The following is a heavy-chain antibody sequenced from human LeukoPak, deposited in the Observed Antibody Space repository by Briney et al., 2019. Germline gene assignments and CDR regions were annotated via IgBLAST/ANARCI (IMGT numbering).Heavy chain of an antibody. Sequence: GGSLRLPCAASGFPFSSYWMSWVRQAPGKGMEWVAFIRYDGSNAYYADSVKGRFTISRDNSKNTLYLQMNSLRAEYTAVYYCAKDEIRIAARPRSGFDYWGQGTLVTVSS. V-gene: IGHV3-30*02. CDR3: AKDEIRIAARPRSGFDY. D-gene: IGHD6-6*01. J-gene: IGHJ4*02. CDR2: IRYDGSNA. CDR1: GFPFSSYW.